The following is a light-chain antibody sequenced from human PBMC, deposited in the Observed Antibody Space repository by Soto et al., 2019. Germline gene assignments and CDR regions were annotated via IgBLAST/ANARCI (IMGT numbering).Light chain of an antibody. J-gene: IGLJ2*01. CDR3: QSYDSSLSVV. CDR1: SSNIGAGYD. CDR2: GNS. V-gene: IGLV1-40*01. Sequence: SVLTQPPSVSGAPGQRVTISCTGSSSNIGAGYDVHWYQQLPGTAPKLLIYGNSNRPSGVPDRFAGSKSGTSASLAITGLQAEDEADYYCQSYDSSLSVVCGGGTKVTVL.